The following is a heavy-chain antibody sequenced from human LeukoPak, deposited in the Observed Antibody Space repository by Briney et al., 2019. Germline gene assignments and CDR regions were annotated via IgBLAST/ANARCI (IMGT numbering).Heavy chain of an antibody. CDR1: GFTFSSYW. D-gene: IGHD6-19*01. CDR2: INSDGSST. J-gene: IGHJ4*02. Sequence: GGSLRLSCAASGFTFSSYWMHWVRQAPGKGLVWVSRINSDGSSTSYADSVKSRFTISRDNATNSLYLQMNSLRAEDTALYYCARDRQWLDYYFDYWGQGTLVTVSS. V-gene: IGHV3-74*01. CDR3: ARDRQWLDYYFDY.